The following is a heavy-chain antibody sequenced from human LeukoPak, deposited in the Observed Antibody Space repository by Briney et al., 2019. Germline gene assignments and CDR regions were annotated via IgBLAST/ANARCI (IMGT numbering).Heavy chain of an antibody. CDR3: VRQPDSARYGFDY. V-gene: IGHV3-13*01. CDR1: GFTFDNND. J-gene: IGHJ4*02. Sequence: GGSLRLSCEVSGFTFDNNDMHWVRQTTGKGLEWVSAIGSAGYTYYADSVRGRFTITRDNAKQSLYLQTNSLRVEDTAVYHCVRQPDSARYGFDYWGRGTQVTVSS. CDR2: IGSAGYT. D-gene: IGHD1-14*01.